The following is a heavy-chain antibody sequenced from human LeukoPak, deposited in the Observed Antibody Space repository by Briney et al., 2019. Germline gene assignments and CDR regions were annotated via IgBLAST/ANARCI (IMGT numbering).Heavy chain of an antibody. D-gene: IGHD2-21*01. CDR1: GFTFRKYW. CDR3: LTIVETDPDAFDI. V-gene: IGHV3-74*01. J-gene: IGHJ3*02. CDR2: INPDDGST. Sequence: GGSLRLSCAASGFTFRKYWLHWVRQAPGKGLVWVSRINPDDGSTSYADSVKGRFTISRDNAKSTLYLQMNSLRAEDTAVYYCLTIVETDPDAFDIWGQGTKVTVSS.